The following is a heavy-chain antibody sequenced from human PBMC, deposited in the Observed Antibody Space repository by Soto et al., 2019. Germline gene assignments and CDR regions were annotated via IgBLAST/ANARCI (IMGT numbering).Heavy chain of an antibody. D-gene: IGHD1-26*01. CDR3: AKISTTTSQTDY. Sequence: EVQLLESGGGLVQPGGSLRLSCSGSGFTFSSCAMSWVRQAPGKGLEWVSAFSYDGGGTYYADSVKGRFTMSRDNSKNTLYLQMNSLRGEDTAIYYCAKISTTTSQTDYWGQGTLVTVSS. V-gene: IGHV3-23*01. J-gene: IGHJ4*02. CDR1: GFTFSSCA. CDR2: FSYDGGGT.